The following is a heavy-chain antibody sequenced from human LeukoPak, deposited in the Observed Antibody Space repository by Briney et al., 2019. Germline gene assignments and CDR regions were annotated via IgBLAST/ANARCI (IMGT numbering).Heavy chain of an antibody. D-gene: IGHD4-17*01. CDR3: ARDHGDYADY. Sequence: SETLSLTCTVSGGSASSGSYYWSWIRQPPRKGLEWIGYIYYSGSTNYNLSLKSRVTISVDTSKNQFSLKLSSVTAADTAVYYCARDHGDYADYWGRGTLVSVCS. CDR1: GGSASSGSYY. V-gene: IGHV4-61*01. CDR2: IYYSGST. J-gene: IGHJ4*02.